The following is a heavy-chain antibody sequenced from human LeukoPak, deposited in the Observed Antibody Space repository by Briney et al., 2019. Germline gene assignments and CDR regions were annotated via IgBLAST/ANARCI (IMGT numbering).Heavy chain of an antibody. CDR3: AREYSSGWDYFDY. CDR1: GDSINSLDL. Sequence: SETLSLTCTVSGDSINSLDLWSWVRQHPGKGLEWIGHIYYSGSTYYNPSLKSRGIISVETSKNQFSLKLSSVTAADTAVYYCAREYSSGWDYFDYWGQGTLVTVSS. CDR2: IYYSGST. J-gene: IGHJ4*02. D-gene: IGHD6-19*01. V-gene: IGHV4-31*03.